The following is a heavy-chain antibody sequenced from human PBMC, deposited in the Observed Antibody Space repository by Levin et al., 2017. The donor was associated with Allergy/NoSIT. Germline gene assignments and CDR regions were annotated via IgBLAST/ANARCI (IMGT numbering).Heavy chain of an antibody. CDR2: ISGSSSYS. J-gene: IGHJ4*02. Sequence: SCVVSGFTFSENYMSWIRQAPGKGLEWTSYISGSSSYSQFADSVKGRFTISRDNAKNSLFLQMNSLRAEDTAVYSCAMGRVSTALPFDYWGQGTLVTVSS. V-gene: IGHV3-11*03. CDR3: AMGRVSTALPFDY. CDR1: GFTFSENY. D-gene: IGHD5/OR15-5a*01.